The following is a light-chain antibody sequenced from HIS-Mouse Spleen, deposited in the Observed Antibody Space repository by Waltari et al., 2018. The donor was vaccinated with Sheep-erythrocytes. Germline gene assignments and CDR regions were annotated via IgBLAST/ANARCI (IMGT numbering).Light chain of an antibody. Sequence: QSALTQPASVSGSPGQSITISCTRTSSDVGSYNLFSWYQQHPGKAPKLMIYEGSKRPSGVSNRFSGSKSGNTASLTISGLQAEDEADYYCCSYAGSSTPWVFGGGTKLTVL. V-gene: IGLV2-23*01. CDR3: CSYAGSSTPWV. J-gene: IGLJ3*02. CDR2: EGS. CDR1: SSDVGSYNL.